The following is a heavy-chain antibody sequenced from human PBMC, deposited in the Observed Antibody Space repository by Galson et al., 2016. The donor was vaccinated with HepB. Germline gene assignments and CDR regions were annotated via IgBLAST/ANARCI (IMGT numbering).Heavy chain of an antibody. CDR2: INAGNGNT. CDR1: GYTFTTYA. V-gene: IGHV1-3*01. J-gene: IGHJ5*02. Sequence: SVKVSCKASGYTFTTYAMHWVRQAPGQRLEWMGWINAGNGNTKYSQKFQGRVTITRDTSASTAYMELSSLRSEDTAVYYCARDSGSPNWLDPWGQGTLVTVSS. CDR3: ARDSGSPNWLDP. D-gene: IGHD1-26*01.